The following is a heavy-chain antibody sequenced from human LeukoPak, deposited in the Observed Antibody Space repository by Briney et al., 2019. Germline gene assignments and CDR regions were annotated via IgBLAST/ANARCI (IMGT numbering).Heavy chain of an antibody. CDR2: ISYDGSNK. V-gene: IGHV3-30*04. D-gene: IGHD6-19*01. J-gene: IGHJ3*02. CDR1: GFTFSSYA. Sequence: GGSLRLSCAASGFTFSSYAMHWVRQAPGKGLEWVAVISYDGSNKYYADSVKGRFTISRDNSKNTLYLQMNSLRAEDTAVYYVTCEGSSGWYRGWNAFDIWGQGTMVTVSP. CDR3: TCEGSSGWYRGWNAFDI.